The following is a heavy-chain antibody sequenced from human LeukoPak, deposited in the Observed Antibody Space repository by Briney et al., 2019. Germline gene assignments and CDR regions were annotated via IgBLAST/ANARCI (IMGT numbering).Heavy chain of an antibody. CDR1: GFTFSSYA. D-gene: IGHD3-22*01. Sequence: GGSLRLSCAASGFTFSSYAMSWVPQAPRKGLEWVSAISGSGGSTYYADSVKGRFTISRDHSKNTLYLQMKSLRAEDTAGYYCANLGYYYDRAHYWGQRTLVTVSS. CDR3: ANLGYYYDRAHY. J-gene: IGHJ4*02. CDR2: ISGSGGST. V-gene: IGHV3-23*01.